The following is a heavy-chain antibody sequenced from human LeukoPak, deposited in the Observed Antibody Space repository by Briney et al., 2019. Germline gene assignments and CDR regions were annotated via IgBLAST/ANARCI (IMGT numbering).Heavy chain of an antibody. V-gene: IGHV4-59*01. CDR1: GGSIRSYY. J-gene: IGHJ4*02. D-gene: IGHD1-7*01. CDR3: ARETSVARSFDY. CDR2: IYYSGST. Sequence: TSETLSLTCTVSGGSIRSYYWSWIRQPPGKGLEWIGYIYYSGSTNYNPSLKSRVTISVDTSKNQFSLKLSSVTAADTAVYYCARETSVARSFDYWGQGTLVTVSS.